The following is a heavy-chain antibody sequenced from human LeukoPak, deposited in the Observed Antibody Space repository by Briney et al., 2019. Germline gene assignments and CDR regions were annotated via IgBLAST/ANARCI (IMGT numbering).Heavy chain of an antibody. Sequence: PSETLSLTCTVSGGSITDYYWSWIRQPPGKGLEWIGYIHHSGSTDYNPSLKSRVTISVDTSKNQFSLKLSSVTAADTAVYYCARDGWELMYYYFDYWGQGTLVTVSS. V-gene: IGHV4-59*12. CDR1: GGSITDYY. J-gene: IGHJ4*02. D-gene: IGHD1-26*01. CDR3: ARDGWELMYYYFDY. CDR2: IHHSGST.